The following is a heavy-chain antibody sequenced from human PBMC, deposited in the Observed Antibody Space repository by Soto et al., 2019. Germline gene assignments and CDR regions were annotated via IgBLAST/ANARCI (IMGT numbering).Heavy chain of an antibody. CDR2: IYSSGST. CDR1: GVSISSYY. D-gene: IGHD3-22*01. V-gene: IGHV4-4*07. CDR3: ARGGGSSGDFDY. J-gene: IGHJ4*02. Sequence: SETLSLTCTVSGVSISSYYWSWIRQPAGKGLEWIGRIYSSGSTNYNPSLKSRVTMSVDTSKNRFSLNLSSVTAADTAMYYCARGGGSSGDFDYWGQGTLVTVSS.